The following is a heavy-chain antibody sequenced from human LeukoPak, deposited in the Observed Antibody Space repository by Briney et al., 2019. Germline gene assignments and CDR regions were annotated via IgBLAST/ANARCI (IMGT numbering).Heavy chain of an antibody. D-gene: IGHD5-12*01. V-gene: IGHV4-34*01. Sequence: SETLSLTCAVYGGSFSGYYWSWIRQPPGKGLEWIGEINHSGSTNYNPSLKSRVTISVDTSKNQFSLKLSSVTAADTAVYYCARGLGSGRWWLGFYYYYMDVWGKGTTVTVSS. J-gene: IGHJ6*03. CDR2: INHSGST. CDR1: GGSFSGYY. CDR3: ARGLGSGRWWLGFYYYYMDV.